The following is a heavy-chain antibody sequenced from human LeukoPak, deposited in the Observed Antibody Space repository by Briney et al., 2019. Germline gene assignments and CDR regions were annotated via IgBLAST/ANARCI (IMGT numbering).Heavy chain of an antibody. V-gene: IGHV4-39*07. CDR1: GGSISSSSYY. CDR3: ARGELLQNYFDY. J-gene: IGHJ4*02. Sequence: SVTLSLTCTVSGGSISSSSYYWGWIRQPPGKGLEWNGSIYYSGSTYYNPSLKSRVTISVDTSKNQFSLKLSSVTAADTAVYYCARGELLQNYFDYWGQGTLVTASS. D-gene: IGHD2-15*01. CDR2: IYYSGST.